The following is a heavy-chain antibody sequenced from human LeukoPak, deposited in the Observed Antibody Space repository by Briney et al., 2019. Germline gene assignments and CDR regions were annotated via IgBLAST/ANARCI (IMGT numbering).Heavy chain of an antibody. Sequence: SETLSLTCAVYGVSFSGYYWSWIRQPPGKGLEWIGEINHRGSTNYNPSLKSRVTISVDTSKNQFSLKLSSVTAADTAVYYCARGVPKVRGVIIMYYYGMDVWGQGTTVTVSS. CDR2: INHRGST. CDR1: GVSFSGYY. V-gene: IGHV4-34*01. J-gene: IGHJ6*02. CDR3: ARGVPKVRGVIIMYYYGMDV. D-gene: IGHD3-10*01.